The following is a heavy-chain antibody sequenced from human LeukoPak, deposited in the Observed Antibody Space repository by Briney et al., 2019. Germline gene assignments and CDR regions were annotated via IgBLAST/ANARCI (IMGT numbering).Heavy chain of an antibody. D-gene: IGHD6-13*01. J-gene: IGHJ5*02. V-gene: IGHV3-23*01. CDR2: INYSGTGT. CDR1: GFSFSTYD. Sequence: GGSLRLSCAASGFSFSTYDMTWVRQAPGKGLDWVSSINYSGTGTYYANSVKGRFTISRDNSKNTLYLQMNRLRAEDTAVYYCAKGGISSSGLASWGQGTLVTVSS. CDR3: AKGGISSSGLAS.